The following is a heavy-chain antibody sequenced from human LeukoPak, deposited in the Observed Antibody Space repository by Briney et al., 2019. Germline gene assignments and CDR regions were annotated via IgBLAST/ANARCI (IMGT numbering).Heavy chain of an antibody. Sequence: GGSLRLSCAASGFTFSSYSMNWVRQAPGKGLEWVSYISSSSSTIYYADSVKGRFTISRDNAKNSLYLQMNSLRAEDTAVYYCAKGASHCSSTSCRRYYYYMDVWGKGTTVTVSS. V-gene: IGHV3-48*04. J-gene: IGHJ6*03. CDR1: GFTFSSYS. CDR3: AKGASHCSSTSCRRYYYYMDV. CDR2: ISSSSSTI. D-gene: IGHD2-2*01.